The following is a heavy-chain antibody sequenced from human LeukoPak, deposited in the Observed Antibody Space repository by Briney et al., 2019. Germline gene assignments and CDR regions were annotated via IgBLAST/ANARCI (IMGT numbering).Heavy chain of an antibody. D-gene: IGHD2-2*01. J-gene: IGHJ6*03. CDR3: ASGQYQLQRGYYYMDV. CDR2: IYYSGST. Sequence: SETLSLTCTVSGGSISSYYWSWIRQPPGKGLEWIGYIYYSGSTNYNPSLKSRVTISVDTSKNQFSLKLSSVTAADTAVYYCASGQYQLQRGYYYMDVWGKGTTVTISS. CDR1: GGSISSYY. V-gene: IGHV4-59*01.